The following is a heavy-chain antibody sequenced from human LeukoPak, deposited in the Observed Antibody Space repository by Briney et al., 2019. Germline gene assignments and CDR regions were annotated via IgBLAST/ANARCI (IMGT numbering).Heavy chain of an antibody. Sequence: PGRSLRLSCAASGFTFDDYAMHWVRQAPGKGLEWVSGISWNSGSIGYADSVKGRFTISRDNSKNTLYLQMNSLRAEDTPVYYCANPLHDYGGNSGYWGQGTLVTVSS. V-gene: IGHV3-9*01. CDR2: ISWNSGSI. CDR1: GFTFDDYA. J-gene: IGHJ4*02. CDR3: ANPLHDYGGNSGY. D-gene: IGHD4-23*01.